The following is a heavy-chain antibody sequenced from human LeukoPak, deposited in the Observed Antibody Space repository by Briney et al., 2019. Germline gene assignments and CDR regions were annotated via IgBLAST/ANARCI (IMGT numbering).Heavy chain of an antibody. Sequence: SVKVSCKASGGTFSSYAISWVRQAPGQGLEWMGRIIPILGIANYAQKFQGRVTITADKSTSTAYMELSSLRSEDTAVYYCARGPPVDCSSTSCYGKLDYWGQGTLVTVSS. J-gene: IGHJ4*02. V-gene: IGHV1-69*04. D-gene: IGHD2-2*01. CDR2: IIPILGIA. CDR3: ARGPPVDCSSTSCYGKLDY. CDR1: GGTFSSYA.